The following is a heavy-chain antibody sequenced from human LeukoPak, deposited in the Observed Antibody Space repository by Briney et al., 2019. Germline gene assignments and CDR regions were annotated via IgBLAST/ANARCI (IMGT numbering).Heavy chain of an antibody. Sequence: SETLSLTCTVSGGSISSYYWSWIRQPPGKGLEWIGYIYYSGSTNYNPSLKSRVTISVDTSKNQFSLKLSSVTAADTAVYYCARGRSITIFGVVIDYWGQGTLVTVSS. D-gene: IGHD3-3*01. V-gene: IGHV4-59*01. CDR1: GGSISSYY. CDR3: ARGRSITIFGVVIDY. J-gene: IGHJ4*02. CDR2: IYYSGST.